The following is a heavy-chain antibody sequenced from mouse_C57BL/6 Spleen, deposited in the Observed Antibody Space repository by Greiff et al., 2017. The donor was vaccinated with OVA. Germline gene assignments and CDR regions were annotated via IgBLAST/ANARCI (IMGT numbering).Heavy chain of an antibody. CDR2: IDPSDSYT. CDR3: ARAGREDY. CDR1: GYTFTSYW. J-gene: IGHJ2*01. D-gene: IGHD3-3*01. Sequence: QVQLQQPGAELVRPGTSVKLSCKASGYTFTSYWMHWVKQRPGQGLEWIGVIDPSDSYTNYNQKFKGKATLTVDTSSSTAYMQLSSLTSEDSAVYYCARAGREDYWGQGTTLTVSS. V-gene: IGHV1-59*01.